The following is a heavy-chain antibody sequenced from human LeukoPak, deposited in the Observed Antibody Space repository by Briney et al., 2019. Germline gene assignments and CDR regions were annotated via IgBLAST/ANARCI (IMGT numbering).Heavy chain of an antibody. CDR2: IYSGGST. V-gene: IGHV3-53*01. CDR3: ARGNTAMVSDAFDI. D-gene: IGHD5-18*01. J-gene: IGHJ3*02. CDR1: GFTVSNNY. Sequence: GGSLRLSCAASGFTVSNNYMSWVRQAPGKGLEWVSVIYSGGSTYYADSVKSRFTISRDNSKNTLYLQMNSLRAEDTAVYYCARGNTAMVSDAFDIWGQGTMVTVSS.